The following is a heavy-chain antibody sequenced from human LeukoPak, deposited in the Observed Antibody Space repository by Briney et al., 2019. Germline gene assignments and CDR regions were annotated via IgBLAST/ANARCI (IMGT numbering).Heavy chain of an antibody. CDR2: IYSGGST. J-gene: IGHJ4*02. CDR3: VRGRTGDLILAIGY. CDR1: GFTFSSYW. Sequence: GGSLRLSCAASGFTFSSYWMSWVRQAPGKGLEWVSIIYSGGSTYYADSVKGRFTISRDNSKNTMYLQMNSLRAEDTAVYYCVRGRTGDLILAIGYWGQGTLVTVSS. D-gene: IGHD7-27*01. V-gene: IGHV3-53*01.